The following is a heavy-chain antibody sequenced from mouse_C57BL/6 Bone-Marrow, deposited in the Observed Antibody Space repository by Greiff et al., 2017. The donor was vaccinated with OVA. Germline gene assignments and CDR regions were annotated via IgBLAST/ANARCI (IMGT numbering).Heavy chain of an antibody. CDR1: GYTFTSYG. V-gene: IGHV1-81*01. D-gene: IGHD3-3*01. J-gene: IGHJ2*01. CDR3: ARAGPLFDY. CDR2: IYPRSGNT. Sequence: QVQLQQSGAELARPGASVKLSCKASGYTFTSYGISWVKQRTGQGLEWIGEIYPRSGNTYYNEKFKGKATLTADKSSSTAYMELRSLTSEDSAVYFWARAGPLFDYWGQGTTLTVSS.